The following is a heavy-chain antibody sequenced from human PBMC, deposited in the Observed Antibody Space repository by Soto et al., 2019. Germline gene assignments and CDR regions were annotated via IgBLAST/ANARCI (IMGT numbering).Heavy chain of an antibody. CDR3: ARGTRATQYYDYFYGVDV. J-gene: IGHJ6*02. Sequence: LRLSCAASGFTFSSYAMHWVRQAPGKGLEWVAVISYDGSNKYYADSVKGRFTISRDNSKNTLYLQMNSLRAADTAVYYCARGTRATQYYDYFYGVDVWGQGTTVTVSS. CDR2: ISYDGSNK. CDR1: GFTFSSYA. V-gene: IGHV3-30-3*01.